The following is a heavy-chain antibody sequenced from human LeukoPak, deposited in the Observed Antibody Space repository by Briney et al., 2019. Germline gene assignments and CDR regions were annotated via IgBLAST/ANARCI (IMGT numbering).Heavy chain of an antibody. J-gene: IGHJ3*02. D-gene: IGHD2-2*01. CDR3: AREGYCSSTSCSNDAFDI. CDR1: GYTFTSYD. V-gene: IGHV1-8*03. Sequence: ASVKVSCKASGYTFTSYDINWVRQATGQGLEWMGWMNPNSGNTGYAQKFQGRVTITRNTSISTAYMELSSLRSEDTAVYYCAREGYCSSTSCSNDAFDIWGQGTMVTVSS. CDR2: MNPNSGNT.